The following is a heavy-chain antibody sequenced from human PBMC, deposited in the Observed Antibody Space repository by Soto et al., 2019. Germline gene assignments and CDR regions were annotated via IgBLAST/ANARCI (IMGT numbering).Heavy chain of an antibody. CDR3: ARIYCTTTTWDRWFDP. D-gene: IGHD2-2*01. CDR2: IDPGDTYA. J-gene: IGHJ5*02. CDR1: GYTFATFW. V-gene: IGHV5-10-1*01. Sequence: RGESLKISCTGFGYTFATFWISWVRQMPGKGLEWMGRIDPGDTYATYSPAFQGHVTISADKATSTAYLQWSSLNASDSGMYCCARIYCTTTTWDRWFDPWGQGTLVTISS.